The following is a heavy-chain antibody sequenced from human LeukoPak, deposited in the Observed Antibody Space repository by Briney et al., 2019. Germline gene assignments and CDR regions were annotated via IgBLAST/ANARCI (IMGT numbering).Heavy chain of an antibody. Sequence: SETLSLTCAVYGGSFSGYYWSWIRQPPGKGLEWIGEINHSGSTNYNPSLKSRVTISVDTSKNQFSLKLSSVTAADTAVYYCAREGGYCGSTSCYSNWFDPWGQGTLVTVSS. J-gene: IGHJ5*02. CDR2: INHSGST. V-gene: IGHV4-34*01. D-gene: IGHD2-2*01. CDR3: AREGGYCGSTSCYSNWFDP. CDR1: GGSFSGYY.